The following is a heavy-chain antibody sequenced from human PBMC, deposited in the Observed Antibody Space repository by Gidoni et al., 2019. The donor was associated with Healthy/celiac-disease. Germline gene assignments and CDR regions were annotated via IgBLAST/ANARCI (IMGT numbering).Heavy chain of an antibody. CDR1: GGSFSGYY. CDR2: INHSGST. D-gene: IGHD2-15*01. CDR3: AREPFGGSSYVD. J-gene: IGHJ4*02. V-gene: IGHV4-34*01. Sequence: QVQLQQWGAGLLKPSETLSLTCAVYGGSFSGYYWSWIRQPPGKGLEWIGEINHSGSTNYNPSLKSRVTISVDTSKNQFSLKLSSVTAADTAVYYCAREPFGGSSYVDWGQGTLVTVSS.